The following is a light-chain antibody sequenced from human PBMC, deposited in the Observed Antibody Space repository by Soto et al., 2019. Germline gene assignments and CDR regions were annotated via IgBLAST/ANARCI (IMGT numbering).Light chain of an antibody. Sequence: QSALTQPRSVSGSPGQSVTISCTGTSSDVGGYNYVSWYQQHPGKAPKLMIYDVSKRPSGVPDRFSGSKSGNTASLTISGLQAEDEADYYCCSYAGSYTLRVVFGGWTKLTVL. CDR2: DVS. V-gene: IGLV2-11*01. CDR1: SSDVGGYNY. CDR3: CSYAGSYTLRVV. J-gene: IGLJ2*01.